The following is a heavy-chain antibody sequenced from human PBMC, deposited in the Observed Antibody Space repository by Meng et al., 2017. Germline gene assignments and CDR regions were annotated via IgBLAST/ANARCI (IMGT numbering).Heavy chain of an antibody. CDR3: ARDNSQLNTLDAIYYYYYGMDV. V-gene: IGHV1-2*06. Sequence: ASVKVSCKASGYTFTGYYMHWLRQAPGQGLEWMGRINPNSGGTNYAQKFQGRVTMTRDTSISTAYMELSRLRSDDTAVYYCARDNSQLNTLDAIYYYYYGMDVWGQGTTVTVSS. CDR1: GYTFTGYY. CDR2: INPNSGGT. J-gene: IGHJ6*02. D-gene: IGHD2-2*01.